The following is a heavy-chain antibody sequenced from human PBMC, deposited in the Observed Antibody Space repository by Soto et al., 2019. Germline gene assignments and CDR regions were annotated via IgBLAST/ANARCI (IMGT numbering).Heavy chain of an antibody. CDR3: VRDRPHYWFDP. V-gene: IGHV3-74*01. CDR1: GFTFSSYW. CDR2: VDTDGTTT. Sequence: EVQVVESGGGLVQPGGSLRLSCAASGFTFSSYWMHWVRRVPGKGLVWVSRVDTDGTTTNYADSVKGRFTTSRDNAKNMVYLQMNDLRAEDTAVYYCVRDRPHYWFDPWGPGTLVTVFS. J-gene: IGHJ5*02.